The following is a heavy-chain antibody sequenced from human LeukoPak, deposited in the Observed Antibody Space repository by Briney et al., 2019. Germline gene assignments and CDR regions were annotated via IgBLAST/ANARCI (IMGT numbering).Heavy chain of an antibody. CDR3: AREGAILRYFDWYHDAFDI. CDR1: GFTFSDYY. CDR2: ISSSGSTI. D-gene: IGHD3-9*01. Sequence: GGSLRLSCAASGFTFSDYYMSWIRQAPGKGLEWVSYISSSGSTIYYADSVKGRFTISRDNAKNSLYLQMNSLRAEDTAVYYCAREGAILRYFDWYHDAFDIWGQGTMVTVSS. J-gene: IGHJ3*02. V-gene: IGHV3-11*04.